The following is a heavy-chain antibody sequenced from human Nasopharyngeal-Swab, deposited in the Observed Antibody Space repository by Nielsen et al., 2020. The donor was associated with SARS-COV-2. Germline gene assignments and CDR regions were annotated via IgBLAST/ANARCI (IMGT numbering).Heavy chain of an antibody. Sequence: GASLKISCAASGFSFSIYWMHWVRQPPGKGLVWVSGISSDESTTTYADSVKGRFTISRDNTKNTLYLQMNSLRAEDTAVYYCARDSPWQELDYWGQGTLVTVSS. J-gene: IGHJ4*02. CDR3: ARDSPWQELDY. CDR2: ISSDESTT. D-gene: IGHD1-1*01. V-gene: IGHV3-74*01. CDR1: GFSFSIYW.